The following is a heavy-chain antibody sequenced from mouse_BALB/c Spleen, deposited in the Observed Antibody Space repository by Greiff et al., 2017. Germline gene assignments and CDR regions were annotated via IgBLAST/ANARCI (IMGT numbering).Heavy chain of an antibody. V-gene: IGHV5-17*02. CDR2: ISSGSSTI. CDR1: GFTFSSFG. CDR3: ARMRAQTARATFYAMDY. J-gene: IGHJ4*01. D-gene: IGHD3-2*01. Sequence: EVQGVESGGGLVQPGGSRKLSCAASGFTFSSFGMHWVRQAPEKGLEWVAYISSGSSTIYYADTVKGRFTISRDNPKNTLFLQMTSLRSEDTAMYYCARMRAQTARATFYAMDYWGQGTSVTVSS.